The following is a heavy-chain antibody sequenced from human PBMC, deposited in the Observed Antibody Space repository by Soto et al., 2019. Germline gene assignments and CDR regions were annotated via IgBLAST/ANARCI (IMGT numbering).Heavy chain of an antibody. V-gene: IGHV4-39*01. CDR2: IYYSGST. CDR1: GGSISSSSYY. CDR3: SRHVPTFLFDWLPYYFDY. D-gene: IGHD3-9*01. J-gene: IGHJ4*02. Sequence: SETLSLTCTVSGGSISSSSYYWGWIRQPPGKGLEWIGSIYYSGSTYYNPSLKSRVTISVDTSKNLFSLKLSSVTAADTAVYYCSRHVPTFLFDWLPYYFDYWGQGTLVTVSS.